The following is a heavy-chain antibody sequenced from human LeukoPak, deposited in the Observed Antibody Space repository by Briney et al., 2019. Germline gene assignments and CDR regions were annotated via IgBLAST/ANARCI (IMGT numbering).Heavy chain of an antibody. CDR1: GDSFSSSSAA. CDR2: TYYRSRWYN. V-gene: IGHV6-1*01. Sequence: SQTLALTCAISGDSFSSSSAAWNWIRQSPSRGLEWMGRTYYRSRWYNDYAVSVKSRITIDPDTSKNQFSLQLNSATPEDTAVYYCARDGLGGSYYDYWGQGTLVTVSS. CDR3: ARDGLGGSYYDY. D-gene: IGHD1-26*01. J-gene: IGHJ4*02.